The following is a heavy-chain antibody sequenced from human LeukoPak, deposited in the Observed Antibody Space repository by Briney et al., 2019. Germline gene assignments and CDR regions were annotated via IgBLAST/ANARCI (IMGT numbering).Heavy chain of an antibody. J-gene: IGHJ6*04. CDR1: GGSISSYY. CDR3: ARAAPAPGLGV. V-gene: IGHV4-59*12. D-gene: IGHD2-2*01. CDR2: IYYSGST. Sequence: SETLSLTCTVSGGSISSYYWSWIRQPPGKGLEWIGYIYYSGSTYYNPSLKSRVTISVDTSKNQFSLKLSSVTAADTAVYYCARAAPAPGLGVWGKGTTVTVSS.